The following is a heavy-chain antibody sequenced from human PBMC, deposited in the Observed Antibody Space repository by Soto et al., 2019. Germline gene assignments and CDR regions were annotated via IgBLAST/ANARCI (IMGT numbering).Heavy chain of an antibody. CDR1: GFTFSTYW. J-gene: IGHJ4*02. CDR3: ATGXSGYFRY. V-gene: IGHV3-74*01. Sequence: EVQLVESGGGLVQPGGSLRLSCAASGFTFSTYWMHWVRQAPGKGLEWVSRIKTDGSYTNYADSVKGRFTISRDNAKXXXXXXXXXXXXXXXXVXLXATGXSGYFRYWGQGTLVTVSS. CDR2: IKTDGSYT. D-gene: IGHD3-22*01.